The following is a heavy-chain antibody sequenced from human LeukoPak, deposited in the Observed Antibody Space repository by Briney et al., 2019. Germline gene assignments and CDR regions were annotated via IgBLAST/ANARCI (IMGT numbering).Heavy chain of an antibody. J-gene: IGHJ6*03. CDR1: GYTFTSYG. CDR3: ARGQADEVYYYYYMDV. CDR2: INAYNGNT. Sequence: GASVKVSCKASGYTFTSYGITWVRQAPGQGLEWMGWINAYNGNTNYAQKFQGRVTFTRNTSISTAYMELSSLRSEDTAVYYCARGQADEVYYYYYMDVWGKGTTVTVSS. V-gene: IGHV1-8*03.